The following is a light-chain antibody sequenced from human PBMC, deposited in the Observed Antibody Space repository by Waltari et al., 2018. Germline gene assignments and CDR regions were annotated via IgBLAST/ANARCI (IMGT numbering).Light chain of an antibody. J-gene: IGKJ5*01. CDR1: QDISNH. CDR3: QQYDSLTILT. Sequence: DIEMTQSPSSLSASVGEKVTITCRASQDISNHLSWFQQKPGKAPKLLIYDVSKLETGVASRFSGGGSRADFTLIINDVQPEDVATYYCQQYDSLTILTFGQGTRLE. V-gene: IGKV1-33*01. CDR2: DVS.